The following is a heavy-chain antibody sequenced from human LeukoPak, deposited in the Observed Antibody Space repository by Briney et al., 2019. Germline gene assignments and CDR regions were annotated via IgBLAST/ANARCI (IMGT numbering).Heavy chain of an antibody. J-gene: IGHJ4*02. D-gene: IGHD1-1*01. CDR3: ARVNINNWHSCDY. Sequence: SETLSPTCAVSGGSISSNNWWGWVRQPPGKGLEWIGEIYHSGSPNYNPSLKSRVTISVDKSRNHFSLNLSSVTAADTAVYYCARVNINNWHSCDYWGQGTLVTVSS. CDR1: GGSISSNNW. V-gene: IGHV4-4*02. CDR2: IYHSGSP.